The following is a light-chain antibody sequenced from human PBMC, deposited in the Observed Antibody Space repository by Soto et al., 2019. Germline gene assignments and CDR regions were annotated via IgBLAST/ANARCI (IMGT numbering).Light chain of an antibody. V-gene: IGKV1-5*01. CDR3: QQYNSYWA. J-gene: IGKJ1*01. CDR1: QSISSW. CDR2: DDS. Sequence: DIQMTQSPSTLSASVGDRVTITCRASQSISSWLAWYQQKPGKAPKLLIYDDSSLESGVPSLFNCSGSGTEFTLTISSLRLDEFATYYCQQYNSYWACGQGTKLEIK.